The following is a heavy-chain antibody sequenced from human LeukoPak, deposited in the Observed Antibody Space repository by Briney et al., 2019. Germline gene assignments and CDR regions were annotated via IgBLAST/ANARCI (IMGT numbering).Heavy chain of an antibody. J-gene: IGHJ3*02. Sequence: SETLSLSCTVSGGSISSSFYYWVWIRQPPGKGLQWIGSIYYSGSTYYNPSLKSRVTISVYTSKNQFSLKLSSVTAADTAVYYCARHRASDRAFDIWGQGTMVTVSS. CDR1: GGSISSSFYY. V-gene: IGHV4-39*01. CDR2: IYYSGST. CDR3: ARHRASDRAFDI. D-gene: IGHD5-24*01.